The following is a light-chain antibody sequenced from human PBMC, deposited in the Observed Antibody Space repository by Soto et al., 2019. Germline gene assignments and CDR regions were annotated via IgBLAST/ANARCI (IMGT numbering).Light chain of an antibody. V-gene: IGKV3-15*01. J-gene: IGKJ5*01. CDR3: QQNNRWPHIT. CDR1: ENVRTK. CDR2: GAS. Sequence: EIVMTQSPAILSVSPGERATLSCRASENVRTKVGWYQQKAGHAPRLLIYGASTRATGIPDRFSGSGSGTQFTLTISRLQSEDSAVYFCQQNNRWPHITFGQGTRLEI.